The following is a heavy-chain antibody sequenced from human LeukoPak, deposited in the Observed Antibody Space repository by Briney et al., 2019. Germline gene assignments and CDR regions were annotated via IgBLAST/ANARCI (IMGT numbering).Heavy chain of an antibody. Sequence: PGGSLRLSCAASGFTFSSYWMSWVRQAPGKGLEWVANIKEDGSDKYYVVSVKGRFTISRDNAKNSLYLQMNSLRAEDTAVYYCARGKLYYFDYWGQGTLVTVSS. V-gene: IGHV3-7*05. CDR2: IKEDGSDK. CDR3: ARGKLYYFDY. J-gene: IGHJ4*02. CDR1: GFTFSSYW.